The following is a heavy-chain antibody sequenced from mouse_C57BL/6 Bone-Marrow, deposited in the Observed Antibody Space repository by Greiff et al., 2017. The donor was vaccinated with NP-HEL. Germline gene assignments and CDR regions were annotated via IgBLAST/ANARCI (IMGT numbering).Heavy chain of an antibody. CDR1: GYTFTSYW. Sequence: QVQLQQPGAELVKPGASVKLSCKASGYTFTSYWMQWVNQRPGQGLEWIGEIDPSDSYTNYNQKFKGQATLTVDTSYSTAYMQLSSLTSEDSAVYYCVGYDLDYWGQGTTLTVSS. CDR2: IDPSDSYT. V-gene: IGHV1-50*01. D-gene: IGHD2-3*01. J-gene: IGHJ2*01. CDR3: VGYDLDY.